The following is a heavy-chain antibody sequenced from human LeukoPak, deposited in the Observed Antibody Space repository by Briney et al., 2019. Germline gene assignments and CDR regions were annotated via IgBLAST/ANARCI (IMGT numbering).Heavy chain of an antibody. J-gene: IGHJ4*02. D-gene: IGHD2-15*01. CDR2: ISAYNGNT. V-gene: IGHV1-18*01. CDR1: GYTFTSYG. Sequence: GASVKVSCKASGYTFTSYGISWVRQAPGQGLEWMGWISAYNGNTNYAQKLQGRVTMTTDTSTSTAYMELSRLRSDDTAVYYCAREFGQYCSGGSCYSLSWGQGTLVTVSS. CDR3: AREFGQYCSGGSCYSLS.